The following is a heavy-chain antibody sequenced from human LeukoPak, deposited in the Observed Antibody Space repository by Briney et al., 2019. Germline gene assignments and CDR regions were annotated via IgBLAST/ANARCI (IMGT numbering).Heavy chain of an antibody. CDR2: FYPGDSDT. D-gene: IGHD5-12*01. CDR3: ARQITDQSSGYDSIDY. CDR1: GYRFTTYW. Sequence: GESLKISCKASGYRFTTYWIGWVRQMPGKGLGWMGIFYPGDSDTRYSPSFEGQVTISADKSITTAYLQWSSLKASDTAIYYCARQITDQSSGYDSIDYWGQGTLVTVSS. J-gene: IGHJ4*02. V-gene: IGHV5-51*01.